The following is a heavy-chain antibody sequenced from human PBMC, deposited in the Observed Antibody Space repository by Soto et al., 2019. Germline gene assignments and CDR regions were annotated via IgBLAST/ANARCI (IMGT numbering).Heavy chain of an antibody. CDR2: IDWDDDK. Sequence: ESGPTLVNPTQTLTLTCTFSGFSLSTSGMCVSWIRQPPGKALEWLALIDWDDDKYYSTSLKTRLTISKDTSKNQVVLTMTNMDPVDTATYYCARIDYDILTGPYFDYWGQGTLVTVSS. CDR1: GFSLSTSGMC. J-gene: IGHJ4*02. D-gene: IGHD3-9*01. CDR3: ARIDYDILTGPYFDY. V-gene: IGHV2-70*01.